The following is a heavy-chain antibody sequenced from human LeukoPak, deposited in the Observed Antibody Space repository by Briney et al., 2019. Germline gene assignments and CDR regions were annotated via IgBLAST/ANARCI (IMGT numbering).Heavy chain of an antibody. CDR3: ARDRGRNSFDN. J-gene: IGHJ4*02. CDR2: VKPDGSES. CDR1: GLTFSRSW. Sequence: GGSLRLSCAVSGLTFSRSWIVWIRQAPGKGLEWVASVKPDGSESWYVDSVKGRFTISRDNSKNSLYLQLTSLRAEDTALYYCARDRGRNSFDNWGQGTLVSVS. V-gene: IGHV3-7*01. D-gene: IGHD1-14*01.